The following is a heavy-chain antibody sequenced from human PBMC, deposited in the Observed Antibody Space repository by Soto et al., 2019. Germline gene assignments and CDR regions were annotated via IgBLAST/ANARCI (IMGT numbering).Heavy chain of an antibody. Sequence: ASVKVSCKASGYTFTGYYIHWVRQAPGQGLEWMGWINPNSGGTNYAQKFQGWVTMTRDASISTAYMELSRLRSDDTAVYYCAKVNGYCSGGSCYSGVAFEIWGQGTMVTVSS. CDR3: AKVNGYCSGGSCYSGVAFEI. CDR2: INPNSGGT. D-gene: IGHD2-15*01. V-gene: IGHV1-2*04. J-gene: IGHJ3*02. CDR1: GYTFTGYY.